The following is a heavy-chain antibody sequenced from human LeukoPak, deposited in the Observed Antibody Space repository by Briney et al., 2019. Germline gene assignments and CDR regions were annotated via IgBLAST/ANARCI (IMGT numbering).Heavy chain of an antibody. D-gene: IGHD1-14*01. CDR2: ISAYNGNT. V-gene: IGHV1-18*01. Sequence: ASVKVSCKASGYTFTSYGISWVRQAPGQGLEWMGWISAYNGNTNYAQKLQGRVTMTTDTSTSTAYTELRSLRSDDTAVYYCARARGTYEYYFDYWGQGTLVTVSS. CDR3: ARARGTYEYYFDY. J-gene: IGHJ4*02. CDR1: GYTFTSYG.